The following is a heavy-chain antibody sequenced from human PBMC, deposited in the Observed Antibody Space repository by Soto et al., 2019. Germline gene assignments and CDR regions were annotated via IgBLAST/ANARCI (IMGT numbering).Heavy chain of an antibody. D-gene: IGHD3-22*01. J-gene: IGHJ4*02. CDR1: GDSINSADYY. CDR2: IYYSRSD. V-gene: IGHV4-30-4*01. Sequence: SETLSLTCTVSGDSINSADYYWSWLRQPSGKGLEWIGYIYYSRSDYYNPSLGRRATITIDTSRNQFSLNLMSVTAADTAVYYCARVVQFYDSSGYSFYYFDYWGQGALVTVSS. CDR3: ARVVQFYDSSGYSFYYFDY.